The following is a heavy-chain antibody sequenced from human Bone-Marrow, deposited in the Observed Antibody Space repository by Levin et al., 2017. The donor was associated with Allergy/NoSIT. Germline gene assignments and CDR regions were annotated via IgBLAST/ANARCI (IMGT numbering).Heavy chain of an antibody. J-gene: IGHJ4*02. D-gene: IGHD6-13*01. Sequence: LSLTCAASGFIFRSYGMHWVRQAPGKGLEWVAVISFDGNYKYYADSVKGRFTISRDNSKNTLFLQMNSLSAEDTAMFYCAKERGQQLGFDYWGQGILVTVSS. CDR3: AKERGQQLGFDY. CDR2: ISFDGNYK. V-gene: IGHV3-30*18. CDR1: GFIFRSYG.